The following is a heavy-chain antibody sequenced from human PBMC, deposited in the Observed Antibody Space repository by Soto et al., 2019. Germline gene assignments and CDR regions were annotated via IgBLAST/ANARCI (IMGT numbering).Heavy chain of an antibody. J-gene: IGHJ5*01. CDR3: ARGRYCLTGRCFPNWFNS. CDR2: IYYSGST. CDR1: GGSINIGGYY. D-gene: IGHD7-27*01. V-gene: IGHV4-31*03. Sequence: SETLSLTCTVSGGSINIGGYYWSWIRQHPGKGLEWIGYIYYSGSTFYNPSLKSRVTISFDTSKNQFSLKLNSVTAADTAVYFCARGRYCLTGRCFPNWFNSWGQGALVTV.